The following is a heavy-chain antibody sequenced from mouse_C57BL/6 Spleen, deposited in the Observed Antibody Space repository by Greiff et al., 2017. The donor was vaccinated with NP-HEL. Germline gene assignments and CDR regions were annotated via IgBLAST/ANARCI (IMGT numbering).Heavy chain of an antibody. V-gene: IGHV1-64*01. D-gene: IGHD2-5*01. J-gene: IGHJ3*01. CDR1: GYTFTSYW. Sequence: QVQLQQPGAELVKPGASVTLSCKASGYTFTSYWMHWVKQRPGQGLEWIGMIHPNSGSTNYNEKFKSKATLTVDKSSSTAYMQLSSLTSEDSAVYYCAIYYSNPWFAYWGQGTLVTVSA. CDR3: AIYYSNPWFAY. CDR2: IHPNSGST.